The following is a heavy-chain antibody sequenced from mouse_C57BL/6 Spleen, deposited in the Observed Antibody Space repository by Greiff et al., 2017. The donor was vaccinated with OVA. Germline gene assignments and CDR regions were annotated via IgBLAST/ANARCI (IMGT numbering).Heavy chain of an antibody. CDR3: ARRAYYYGGGWYFDV. D-gene: IGHD1-1*01. CDR1: GYTFTSYW. CDR2: IDPSDSYP. Sequence: QVQLQQPGAELVMPGASVKLSCKASGYTFTSYWMHWVKQRPGQGLEWIGEIDPSDSYPNYNQKFKGKSTLTVDKSSSTAYMQLSSLTSEDSAVYYCARRAYYYGGGWYFDVWGTGTTVTVSS. V-gene: IGHV1-69*01. J-gene: IGHJ1*03.